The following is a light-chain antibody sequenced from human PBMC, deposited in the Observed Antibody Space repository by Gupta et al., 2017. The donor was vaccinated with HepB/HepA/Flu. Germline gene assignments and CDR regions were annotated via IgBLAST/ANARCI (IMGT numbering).Light chain of an antibody. CDR3: QQRSNWPLT. Sequence: DIVFTLSPPTLSLSPGESATLSCRASLSVSSYLAWYQQKAGQPPRLLIYDASNRATGIPARFSGSGSGTDFTLTISSLEPEDFAVYYCQQRSNWPLTFGGGTKVEIK. CDR2: DAS. V-gene: IGKV3-11*01. J-gene: IGKJ4*01. CDR1: LSVSSY.